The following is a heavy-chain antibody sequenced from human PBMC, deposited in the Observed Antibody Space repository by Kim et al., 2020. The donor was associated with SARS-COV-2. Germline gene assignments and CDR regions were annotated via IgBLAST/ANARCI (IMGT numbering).Heavy chain of an antibody. CDR3: AKAPGWVGIPGYYYYMDV. D-gene: IGHD2-21*01. Sequence: KGRFTISRDNAKNSLYLQMNSLRAEDTALYYCAKAPGWVGIPGYYYYMDVWGKGTTVTVSS. V-gene: IGHV3-9*01. J-gene: IGHJ6*03.